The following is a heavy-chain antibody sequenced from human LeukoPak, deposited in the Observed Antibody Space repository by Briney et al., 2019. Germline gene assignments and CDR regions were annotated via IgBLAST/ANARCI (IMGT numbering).Heavy chain of an antibody. V-gene: IGHV4-59*01. D-gene: IGHD4-23*01. CDR2: IYYSGGT. Sequence: SETLSLTCTVSGHSLSRYYWSWLRQPQGKGLEWIGHIYYSGGTNYKPSVRSRVTTSVDTSTPQCCLRLTSVTAADTALYYCARSGNSGPYFNHGGQGTLVTVSS. CDR3: ARSGNSGPYFNH. CDR1: GHSLSRYY. J-gene: IGHJ4*02.